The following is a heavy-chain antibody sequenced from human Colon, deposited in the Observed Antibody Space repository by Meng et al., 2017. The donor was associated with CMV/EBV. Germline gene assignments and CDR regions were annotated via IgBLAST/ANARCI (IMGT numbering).Heavy chain of an antibody. V-gene: IGHV1-2*02. CDR3: ATVSGGDFDY. D-gene: IGHD1-26*01. J-gene: IGHJ4*02. CDR1: GYTFTGYF. Sequence: VPVVESGAEVKKPGASVKVPCKASGYTFTGYFMYWVRQAPGQGLEWMGSINPNSGGTNYAQKFQGRVTMTRDTSINTAYMELSRLRSDDTAVYYCATVSGGDFDYWGQGTLVTVSS. CDR2: INPNSGGT.